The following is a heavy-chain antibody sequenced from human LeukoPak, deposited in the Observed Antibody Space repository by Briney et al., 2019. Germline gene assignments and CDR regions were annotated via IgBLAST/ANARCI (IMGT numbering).Heavy chain of an antibody. CDR3: AREVTMLTSDYSFDL. V-gene: IGHV3-11*04. CDR1: GFIFSDFY. CDR2: ISSSGFTI. D-gene: IGHD4-17*01. Sequence: PGGSLRLSCTTSGFIFSDFYMSWIRQAPGKGLEWVPCISSSGFTIYYADSLKGRFSISRDNAKKSLYLQMDSLRVEDTAVYYCAREVTMLTSDYSFDLWGRGTLVTVSS. J-gene: IGHJ2*01.